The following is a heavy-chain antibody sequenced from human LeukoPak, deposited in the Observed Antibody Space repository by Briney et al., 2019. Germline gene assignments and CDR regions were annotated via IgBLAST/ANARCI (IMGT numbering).Heavy chain of an antibody. CDR1: GGSLDSYY. V-gene: IGHV4-59*12. D-gene: IGHD2-2*01. CDR2: IYYTGST. Sequence: KPSETLSLTCTVSGGSLDSYYWSWIRQPPGKGLEWIGYIYYTGSTAYHPSPKSRVTISLDTSKNQFSLKLTSVTPADTVVYCWKRVYQTGEYYFDFWGQGNLVSVSS. J-gene: IGHJ4*02. CDR3: KRVYQTGEYYFDF.